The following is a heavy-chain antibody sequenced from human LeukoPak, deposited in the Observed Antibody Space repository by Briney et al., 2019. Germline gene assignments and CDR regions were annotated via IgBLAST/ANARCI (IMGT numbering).Heavy chain of an antibody. CDR3: MRGGPGAGKTFDQ. CDR2: INHNSGGT. Sequence: ASVKVSCKASGYTFTGYYMQWVRQAPGQGLEWMGSINHNSGGTNYAQKFQGRVTMTRDTSITTAYMELTRLMSDDTAMYYCMRGGPGAGKTFDQWGQGTLVTVSS. V-gene: IGHV1-2*02. J-gene: IGHJ4*02. D-gene: IGHD1-26*01. CDR1: GYTFTGYY.